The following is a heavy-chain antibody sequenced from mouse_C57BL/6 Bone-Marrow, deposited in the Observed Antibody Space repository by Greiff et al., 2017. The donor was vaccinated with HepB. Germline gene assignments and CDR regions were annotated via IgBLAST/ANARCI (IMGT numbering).Heavy chain of an antibody. Sequence: VKLQQSGAELVKPGASVKISCKASGYAFSSYWMNWVKQRPGKGLEWIGQIYPGDGDTNYNGKFKGKATLTADKSSSTAYMQLSSLTSEDSAVYYCTRGKLGPWFAYWGQGTLVTVSA. J-gene: IGHJ3*01. CDR3: TRGKLGPWFAY. D-gene: IGHD4-1*01. CDR1: GYAFSSYW. CDR2: IYPGDGDT. V-gene: IGHV1-80*01.